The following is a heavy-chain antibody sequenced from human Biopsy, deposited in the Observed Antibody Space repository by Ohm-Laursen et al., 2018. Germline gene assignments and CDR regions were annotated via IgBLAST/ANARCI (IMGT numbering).Heavy chain of an antibody. V-gene: IGHV4-59*08. D-gene: IGHD6-19*01. J-gene: IGHJ4*02. CDR2: IDYRGST. CDR3: ATTTMDTSGWFGNYFDS. CDR1: SGSISSYY. Sequence: GTLSLTCTVSSGSISSYYWSWIRQPPGKGLEWIGYIDYRGSTKYNPSLRSRVTMSIDTSRNQLSLKLSSVTAADTAVYYCATTTMDTSGWFGNYFDSWGQGTLVTVSA.